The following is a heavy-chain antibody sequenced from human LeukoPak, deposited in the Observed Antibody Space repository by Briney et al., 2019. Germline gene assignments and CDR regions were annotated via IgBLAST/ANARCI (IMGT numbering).Heavy chain of an antibody. CDR3: ARVEGVATIAY. V-gene: IGHV3-48*01. CDR2: ISSSSSTI. D-gene: IGHD5-12*01. CDR1: GFTFSSYS. Sequence: GGSLRLSCAASGFTFSSYSMNWVRQAPGKGLEWVSYISSSSSTIYYADSVKGRFTISRDNAKNSLYLQMNSLRAEDTAVYYCARVEGVATIAYWGQGTLVTVSS. J-gene: IGHJ4*02.